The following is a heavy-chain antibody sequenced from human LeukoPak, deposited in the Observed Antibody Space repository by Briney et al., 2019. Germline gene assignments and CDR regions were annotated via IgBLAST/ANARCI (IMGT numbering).Heavy chain of an antibody. CDR1: GFTFSSYW. CDR2: IKQDGSEK. D-gene: IGHD6-13*01. J-gene: IGHJ1*01. Sequence: GGSLRLSCAASGFTFSSYWMSWVRQAPGKGLEWVANIKQDGSEKYYVDSVKGRFTISRDNAKNSLYLQMNSLRAEDTAVYYCARDFPPVAAAAGQGNAEYFQHWGQGTLVTVSS. CDR3: ARDFPPVAAAAGQGNAEYFQH. V-gene: IGHV3-7*01.